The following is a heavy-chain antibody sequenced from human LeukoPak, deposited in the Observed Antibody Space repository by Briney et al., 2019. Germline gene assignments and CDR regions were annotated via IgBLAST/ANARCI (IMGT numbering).Heavy chain of an antibody. V-gene: IGHV1-24*01. D-gene: IGHD3-22*01. Sequence: EASVKVSCKVSGYTRTELSMLWVRQAPGKGLEWMGGFDPEDGETIYSQKFQGRVTMTEDTSTDTAYMELSSLRSEDTAVYYCATVRTYYYDSSGYGHFDYWGQGTLVTVSS. CDR3: ATVRTYYYDSSGYGHFDY. J-gene: IGHJ4*02. CDR2: FDPEDGET. CDR1: GYTRTELS.